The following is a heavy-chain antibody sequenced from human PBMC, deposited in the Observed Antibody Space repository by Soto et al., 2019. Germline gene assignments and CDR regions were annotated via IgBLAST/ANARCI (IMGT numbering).Heavy chain of an antibody. CDR2: ISTDGTP. D-gene: IGHD3-22*01. CDR1: GFTFSSYG. V-gene: IGHV3-53*01. Sequence: GGSLRLSCAASGFTFSSYGMHWVRQAPGKGLEWVSVISTDGTPYYADFVKGRFTVSRDISKNTVFLEMKSLRVEDTAVYYCASSPSSVVSKFYGMDVWGLGTTVTVSS. J-gene: IGHJ6*02. CDR3: ASSPSSVVSKFYGMDV.